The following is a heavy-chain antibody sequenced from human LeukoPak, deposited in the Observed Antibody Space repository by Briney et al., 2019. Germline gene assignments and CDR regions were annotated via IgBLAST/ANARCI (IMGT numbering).Heavy chain of an antibody. CDR3: ARDAGGTWFDP. V-gene: IGHV4-59*01. Sequence: SETLSLTCTASGGSISTYSWNWIRQPPGQGLEWIGYVNNHGGTYNNPSLKSRVTVSLDMSKNQFSLKLSSATAADTAVYYCARDAGGTWFDPWGQGILVTVSS. CDR2: VNNHGGT. CDR1: GGSISTYS. J-gene: IGHJ5*02.